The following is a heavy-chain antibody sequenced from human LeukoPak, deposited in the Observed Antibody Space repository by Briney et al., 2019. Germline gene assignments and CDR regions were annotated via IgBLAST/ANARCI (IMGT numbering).Heavy chain of an antibody. CDR2: MYYNGSP. D-gene: IGHD6-6*01. V-gene: IGHV4-59*03. Sequence: SETLSLTCTVSGDSINNSYWSWIRQPPGKGLEWIGYMYYNGSPNYNPSLKSRVTISVDRSKKQFSLKLTSVTAADTAVYYCAGQTIAARHRGYYFDYWGQGTLVTVSS. J-gene: IGHJ4*02. CDR3: AGQTIAARHRGYYFDY. CDR1: GDSINNSY.